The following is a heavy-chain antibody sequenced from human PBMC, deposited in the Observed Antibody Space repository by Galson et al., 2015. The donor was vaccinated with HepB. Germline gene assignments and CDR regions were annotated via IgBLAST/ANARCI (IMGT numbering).Heavy chain of an antibody. CDR3: ARDKLLWFGELLY. Sequence: SLRLSCAASGFTFSSYAMHWVRQAPGKGLEWVAVISYDGSNKYYADSVKGRFTISRDNSKNTLYLQMNSLRAEDTAVYYCARDKLLWFGELLYWGQRTLFTVSS. D-gene: IGHD3-10*01. V-gene: IGHV3-30-3*01. J-gene: IGHJ4*02. CDR1: GFTFSSYA. CDR2: ISYDGSNK.